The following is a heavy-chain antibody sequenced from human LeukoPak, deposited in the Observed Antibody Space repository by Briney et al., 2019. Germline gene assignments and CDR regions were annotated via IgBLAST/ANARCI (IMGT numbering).Heavy chain of an antibody. CDR1: GFTFSSYE. CDR2: ISSSGSTI. CDR3: ARESVTEGSGIYYNFPTYFDY. D-gene: IGHD3-10*01. J-gene: IGHJ4*02. V-gene: IGHV3-48*03. Sequence: GGSLRLSCAASGFTFSSYEMNWVRQAPGKGLEWVSYISSSGSTIYYADSVKGRFTISRDNAKNSLYLQMNSLRAEDTAVYYCARESVTEGSGIYYNFPTYFDYWGQGTLVTVSS.